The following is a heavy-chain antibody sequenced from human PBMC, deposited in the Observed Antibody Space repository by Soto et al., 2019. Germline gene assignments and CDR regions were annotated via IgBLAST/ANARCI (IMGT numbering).Heavy chain of an antibody. CDR1: VLTFISYP. J-gene: IGHJ4*02. D-gene: IGHD6-19*01. Sequence: GVSLRLSGLASVLTFISYPMSWFRQAPGKGLEWVSAISGSGGSTCYADSVKGRFTISRDNSKNTRFRQMNSLRAEDTAVYYCAKDIPSHQHFYGVIAVAPWGQGTLVTVS. CDR2: ISGSGGST. CDR3: AKDIPSHQHFYGVIAVAP. V-gene: IGHV3-23*01.